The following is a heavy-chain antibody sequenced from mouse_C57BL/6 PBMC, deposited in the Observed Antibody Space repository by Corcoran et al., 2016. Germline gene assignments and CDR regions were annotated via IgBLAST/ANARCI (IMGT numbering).Heavy chain of an antibody. CDR2: INTYSGVP. CDR3: ARSYYGSSDYYAMDY. Sequence: QIQLVQSGPELKKPGETVKISCKASGYTFTTYGMSWVKQAPGKGLKWMGWINTYSGVPTYADDFKGRFAFSLETSASTAYLQINNLKNEDTATYCCARSYYGSSDYYAMDYWGQGTSVTVSS. D-gene: IGHD1-1*01. CDR1: GYTFTTYG. V-gene: IGHV9-3*01. J-gene: IGHJ4*01.